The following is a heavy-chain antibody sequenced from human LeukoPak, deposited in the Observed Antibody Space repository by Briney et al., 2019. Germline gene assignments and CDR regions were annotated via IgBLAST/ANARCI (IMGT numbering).Heavy chain of an antibody. J-gene: IGHJ4*02. CDR1: GFAFSDFV. D-gene: IGHD1-26*01. Sequence: PGGSLRLSCAASGFAFSDFVMNWVRQAPGRGLEWVSSISGSGSTTVHADSVKGRFTISRDNSKNTLFLQMDSLRAEDTAVYYCAKTQWKVGATDYFDYWGQGILVTVSS. CDR2: ISGSGSTT. CDR3: AKTQWKVGATDYFDY. V-gene: IGHV3-23*01.